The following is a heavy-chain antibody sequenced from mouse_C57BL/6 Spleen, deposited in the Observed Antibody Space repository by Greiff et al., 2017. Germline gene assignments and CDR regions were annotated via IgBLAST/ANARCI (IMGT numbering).Heavy chain of an antibody. J-gene: IGHJ2*01. Sequence: DVKLVESGGGLVKPGGSLKLSCAASGFTFSDYGMHWVRQAPEKGLEWVAYISSGSSTIYYADTVKGRFTISRDNAKNTLFLQMTSLRSEDTAMYYCARQGNYGNYYLYYFDYWGQGTTRTVSS. CDR2: ISSGSSTI. CDR3: ARQGNYGNYYLYYFDY. V-gene: IGHV5-17*01. CDR1: GFTFSDYG. D-gene: IGHD2-1*01.